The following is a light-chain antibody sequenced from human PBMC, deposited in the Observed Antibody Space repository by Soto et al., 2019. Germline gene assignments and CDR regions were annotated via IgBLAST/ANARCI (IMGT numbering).Light chain of an antibody. CDR2: DVS. V-gene: IGKV1-33*01. Sequence: DIQMTQSPSSLSASVGDRVTITCRASQGITLYLNWYQHKPGKAPNLLIHDVSTLEPGVPARFSGRGSGTTFTLTIINLQPEDVATYYCQQYDSRPNTFGQGTKVDIK. J-gene: IGKJ2*01. CDR3: QQYDSRPNT. CDR1: QGITLY.